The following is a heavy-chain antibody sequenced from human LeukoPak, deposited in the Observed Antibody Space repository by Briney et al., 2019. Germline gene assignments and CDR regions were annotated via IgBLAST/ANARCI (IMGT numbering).Heavy chain of an antibody. J-gene: IGHJ4*02. CDR2: IYYSGGT. D-gene: IGHD5-18*01. CDR3: VTMVPPQYSYGSSFDH. CDR1: GGSVSSGSYY. Sequence: SETLSLTCTVSGGSVSSGSYYWSWIRQPPGKGLEWFGYIYYSGGTNYNPSLKSRVTISVDTSKNQVSLNLRSVTAADTAVYYCVTMVPPQYSYGSSFDHWGQGTLVTVSS. V-gene: IGHV4-61*01.